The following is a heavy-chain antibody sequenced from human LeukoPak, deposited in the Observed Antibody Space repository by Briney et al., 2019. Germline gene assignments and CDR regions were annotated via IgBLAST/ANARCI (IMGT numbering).Heavy chain of an antibody. D-gene: IGHD6-25*01. V-gene: IGHV4-39*01. CDR2: IYYSGST. CDR3: ATVPLKIWSGSDY. Sequence: KPSETLPLTCTVSGGSISSSSYYWGWIRQPPGKGLEWIGNIYYSGSTYYNPSLKSRVTISVDTSKNQFSLKLSSVTAADTAVYYCATVPLKIWSGSDYWGQGTLVTVSS. J-gene: IGHJ4*02. CDR1: GGSISSSSYY.